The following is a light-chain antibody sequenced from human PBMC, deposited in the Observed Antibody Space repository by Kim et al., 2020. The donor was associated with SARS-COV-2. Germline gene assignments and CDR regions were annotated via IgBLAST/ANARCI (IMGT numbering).Light chain of an antibody. CDR3: NSRDSNDNVV. J-gene: IGLJ2*01. CDR2: GKN. V-gene: IGLV3-19*01. Sequence: VALGQTVRITGQRDSLRSYYATWYQQKPGQAPIVVIYGKNNRPSGIPDRFSGSSSGNTASLTITGTQAGDEADYYCNSRDSNDNVVFGGGTKLTVL. CDR1: SLRSYY.